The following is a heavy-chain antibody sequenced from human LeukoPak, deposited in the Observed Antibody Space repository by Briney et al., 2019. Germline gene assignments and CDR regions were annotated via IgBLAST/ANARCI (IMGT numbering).Heavy chain of an antibody. Sequence: GGSLRLSCAASGFTFSSYAMSWVRQAPGKGLEWVSAISGSGGSTYYADSVKGRFTISRDNSKNTLYLQMNSLRAEDTAVYYCAKAAKKYYYDSSGSIDYWGQGTLVTVSS. CDR1: GFTFSSYA. CDR3: AKAAKKYYYDSSGSIDY. V-gene: IGHV3-23*01. CDR2: ISGSGGST. D-gene: IGHD3-22*01. J-gene: IGHJ4*02.